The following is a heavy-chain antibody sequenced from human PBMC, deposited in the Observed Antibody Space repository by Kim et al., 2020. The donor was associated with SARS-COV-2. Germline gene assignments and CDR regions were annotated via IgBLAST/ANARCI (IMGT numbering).Heavy chain of an antibody. CDR3: ARELDY. J-gene: IGHJ4*02. CDR2: SDGSST. Sequence: SDGSSTSYAASVKGRFTISRDNAKNTLYLQMNSLRAEDTAVYYCARELDYWGQGTLVTVSS. V-gene: IGHV3-74*01.